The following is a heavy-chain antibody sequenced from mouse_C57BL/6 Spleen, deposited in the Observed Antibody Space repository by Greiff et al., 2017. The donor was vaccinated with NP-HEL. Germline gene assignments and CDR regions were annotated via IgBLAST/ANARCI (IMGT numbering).Heavy chain of an antibody. CDR1: GFTFSSYG. CDR2: ISSGGSYT. J-gene: IGHJ4*01. D-gene: IGHD3-3*01. CDR3: ARQGRRAMDY. Sequence: EVKLMESGGDLVKPGGSLKLSCAASGFTFSSYGMSWVRQTPDKRLEWVATISSGGSYTYYPDSVKGRFTISRDNAKNTLYLQMSSLKSEDTAMYYCARQGRRAMDYWGQGTSVTVSS. V-gene: IGHV5-6*01.